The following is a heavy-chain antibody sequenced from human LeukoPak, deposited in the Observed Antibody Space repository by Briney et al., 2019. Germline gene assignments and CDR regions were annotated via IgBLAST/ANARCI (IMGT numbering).Heavy chain of an antibody. CDR3: ARAGVDYYDSSGYYYIDFDI. V-gene: IGHV3-48*02. J-gene: IGHJ3*02. CDR1: GFTFSRYS. CDR2: ISGDSSTK. Sequence: PGGSLRLSCAASGFTFSRYSMNWVRQAPGKGLEWVSYISGDSSTKYDADSVKGRFTISRDNAKNSLYLQMNSLRDEDTAVYYCARAGVDYYDSSGYYYIDFDIWGQGTMVTVSS. D-gene: IGHD3-22*01.